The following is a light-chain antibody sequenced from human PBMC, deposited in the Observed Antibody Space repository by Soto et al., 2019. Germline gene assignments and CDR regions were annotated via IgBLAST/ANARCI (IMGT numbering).Light chain of an antibody. V-gene: IGKV3-15*01. CDR1: QSVSSY. Sequence: EIVMTQSPATLSVSPGERATLSCRASQSVSSYLAWYQQKPGQAPRLLIYGASTRATGVPARFSGSGSGTEFTLIISSLQSEDFAVYYCQQCNDWPLITYGHGTRLEAK. J-gene: IGKJ5*01. CDR3: QQCNDWPLIT. CDR2: GAS.